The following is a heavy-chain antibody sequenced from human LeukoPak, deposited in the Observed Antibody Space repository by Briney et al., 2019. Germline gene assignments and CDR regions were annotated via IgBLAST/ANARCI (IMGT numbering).Heavy chain of an antibody. V-gene: IGHV3-21*01. CDR3: ARDRWELGAFDI. D-gene: IGHD4-23*01. CDR2: ISSSSSYI. Sequence: GGSLRLSCAASGFTFSSYSMNWVRQAPGKGLEWVSSISSSSSYIYYADSVKGRFTISRDNAKNSLYLQMNSLRAEDTAVYYCARDRWELGAFDIWGQGTMVTVSS. J-gene: IGHJ3*02. CDR1: GFTFSSYS.